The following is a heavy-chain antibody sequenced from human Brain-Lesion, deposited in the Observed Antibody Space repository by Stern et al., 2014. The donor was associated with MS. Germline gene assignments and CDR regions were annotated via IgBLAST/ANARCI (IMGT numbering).Heavy chain of an antibody. D-gene: IGHD3-3*01. J-gene: IGHJ6*02. CDR1: GYIFTGYY. CDR3: ARDQRGITIFGVVTDYYYLGMDV. V-gene: IGHV1-2*02. CDR2: INPNTGGP. Sequence: QMQLVQSGAEVKKPGASVKVSCKTSGYIFTGYYIHWVRQAPGQGLEWMAWINPNTGGPKYAQKFQGRVTMSRDTSISTAYVELSSLTSDDTAVYYCARDQRGITIFGVVTDYYYLGMDVWGQGTTVTVYS.